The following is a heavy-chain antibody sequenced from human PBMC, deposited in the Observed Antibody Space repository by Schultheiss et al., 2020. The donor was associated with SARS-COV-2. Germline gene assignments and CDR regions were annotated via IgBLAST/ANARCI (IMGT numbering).Heavy chain of an antibody. D-gene: IGHD3-22*01. V-gene: IGHV3-23*01. J-gene: IGHJ5*02. CDR2: ISGSGGST. CDR3: AKGGYYDSSGYYH. Sequence: GESLKISCAASGFTFSSYSMNWVRQAPGKGLEWVSAISGSGGSTYYADSVKGRFTISRDNSKNTLYLQMNSLRAEDTAVYYCAKGGYYDSSGYYHWGQGTLVTVSS. CDR1: GFTFSSYS.